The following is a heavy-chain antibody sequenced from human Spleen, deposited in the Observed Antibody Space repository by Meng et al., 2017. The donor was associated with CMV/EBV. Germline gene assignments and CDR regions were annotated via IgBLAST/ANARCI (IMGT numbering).Heavy chain of an antibody. J-gene: IGHJ6*02. V-gene: IGHV1-18*01. Sequence: ASVMVSCKASGYTFTSYGISWVRQAPGQGLEWMGWISAYNGNTNYAQKLQGRVTMTTDTSTSTAYMELRSLRSDDTAVYYCARGEEVAGTKYYYYGMDVWGQGTTVTVSS. D-gene: IGHD6-19*01. CDR3: ARGEEVAGTKYYYYGMDV. CDR2: ISAYNGNT. CDR1: GYTFTSYG.